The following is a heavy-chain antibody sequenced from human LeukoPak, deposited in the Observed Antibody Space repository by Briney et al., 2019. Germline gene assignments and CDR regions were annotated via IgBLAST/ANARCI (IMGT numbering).Heavy chain of an antibody. CDR2: IFIVGGP. CDR3: ARRRYYDSTGYLD. D-gene: IGHD3-22*01. CDR1: GGYISSSSYY. V-gene: IGHV4-39*01. Sequence: PSETLSLTCTVSGGYISSSSYYWGCVPHPPGKGLEWIGDIFIVGGPTSSSLKSRLTISLDTSKNQFSLKVNSVTAADTAVYYCARRRYYDSTGYLDWGQGTLVSISP. J-gene: IGHJ1*01.